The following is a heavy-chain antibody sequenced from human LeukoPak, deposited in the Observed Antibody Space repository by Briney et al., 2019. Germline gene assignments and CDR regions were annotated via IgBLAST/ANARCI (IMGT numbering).Heavy chain of an antibody. CDR2: INHSGGT. CDR1: GGSLSGYY. J-gene: IGHJ3*02. CDR3: ATDSRDQYAFDI. Sequence: SETLSLTCAVYGGSLSGYYWSWIRQPPGKGLEWIGEINHSGGTNYNPSLKSRVTISVDTSKNQFSLKLSSVTAADTAVYYCATDSRDQYAFDIWGQGTMVTVSS. V-gene: IGHV4-34*01.